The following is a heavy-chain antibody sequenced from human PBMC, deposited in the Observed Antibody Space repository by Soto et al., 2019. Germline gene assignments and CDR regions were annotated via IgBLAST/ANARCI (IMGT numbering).Heavy chain of an antibody. V-gene: IGHV4-4*02. CDR3: ASGVATVTTT. D-gene: IGHD4-17*01. Sequence: GSLRLSCAASGFTVSSNYMSWVRQAPGKGLEWIGYIYHSGSTYYNPSLKSRVTISVDRSKNQFSLKLSSVTAADTAVYYCASGVATVTTTWGQGTLVTV. CDR2: IYHSGST. CDR1: GFTVSSNY. J-gene: IGHJ4*02.